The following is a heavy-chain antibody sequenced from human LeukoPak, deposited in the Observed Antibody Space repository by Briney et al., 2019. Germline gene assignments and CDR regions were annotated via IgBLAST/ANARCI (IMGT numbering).Heavy chain of an antibody. CDR3: ARLNSLGYCSSTSCRPIDY. D-gene: IGHD2-2*01. CDR2: IIPIFGTA. V-gene: IGHV1-69*13. J-gene: IGHJ4*02. CDR1: GGTFSSYA. Sequence: ASVKVSCKASGGTFSSYAISWVRQAPGQGLEWMGGIIPIFGTANYAQKFQGRVTITADESTSTAYMELSSLRSEDTAVYYCARLNSLGYCSSTSCRPIDYWGQGTLVTVSS.